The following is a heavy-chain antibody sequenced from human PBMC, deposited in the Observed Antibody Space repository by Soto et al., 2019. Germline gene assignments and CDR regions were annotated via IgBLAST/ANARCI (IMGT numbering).Heavy chain of an antibody. CDR3: ARDARGKVRSGRNWFDP. J-gene: IGHJ5*02. CDR1: GGSISNVGYY. Sequence: SETLSLTCTVSGGSISNVGYYRSCIRQHPGKGLEWIGYIYYSGSTYYNPSLKSRVTISVDTSKNQFSLKLSSVTAADAAVYYCARDARGKVRSGRNWFDPWGQGTLVTVSS. D-gene: IGHD2-15*01. V-gene: IGHV4-31*03. CDR2: IYYSGST.